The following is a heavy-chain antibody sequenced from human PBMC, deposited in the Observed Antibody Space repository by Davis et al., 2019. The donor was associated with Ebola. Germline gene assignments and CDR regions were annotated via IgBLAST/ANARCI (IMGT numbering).Heavy chain of an antibody. D-gene: IGHD1-1*01. J-gene: IGHJ4*02. CDR3: ARAQFPTTSDH. Sequence: AASVKVSCKTSGGTFTNYAVNWVRQAPGQGLEWMGWINPHNGNTNYAQNVQGRVTMTTDTSTSTAYMEVGILRSDDTAVYYCARAQFPTTSDHWGQGTLVTVSS. CDR1: GGTFTNYA. CDR2: INPHNGNT. V-gene: IGHV1-18*01.